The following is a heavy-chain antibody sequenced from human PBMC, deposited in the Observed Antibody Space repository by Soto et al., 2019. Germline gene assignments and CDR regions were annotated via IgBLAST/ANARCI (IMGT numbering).Heavy chain of an antibody. CDR1: GYTFTSYG. Sequence: GASVKVSCKASGYTFTSYGISSVRQAPGQGLEWMGWISAYNGNTNYALKLQGRVTLTTDTSTSTAYMELRSLRSDDTAVYFCARVDPRGVAVVRDYWGQGTLVTVSS. J-gene: IGHJ4*02. D-gene: IGHD3-10*01. CDR2: ISAYNGNT. V-gene: IGHV1-18*01. CDR3: ARVDPRGVAVVRDY.